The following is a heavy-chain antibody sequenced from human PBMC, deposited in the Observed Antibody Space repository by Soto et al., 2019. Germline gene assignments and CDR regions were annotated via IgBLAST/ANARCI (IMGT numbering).Heavy chain of an antibody. CDR2: VKQDGSDE. CDR1: GFTFSSYW. CDR3: ARDPNSCTNGRCHRAFDV. V-gene: IGHV3-7*01. D-gene: IGHD2-8*01. Sequence: SLRLSCVASGFTFSSYWMTWVRQAPGKGLEWVANVKQDGSDEDYVDSVKGRFTISRDNAKNSVYLQMNSLRAEDTAVYYCARDPNSCTNGRCHRAFDVWGQGTMVTVSS. J-gene: IGHJ3*01.